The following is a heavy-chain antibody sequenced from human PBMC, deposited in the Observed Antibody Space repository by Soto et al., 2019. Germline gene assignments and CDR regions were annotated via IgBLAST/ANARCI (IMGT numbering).Heavy chain of an antibody. CDR3: ATSSDTAMVYFDY. J-gene: IGHJ4*02. CDR1: GGSISSGGYY. D-gene: IGHD5-18*01. V-gene: IGHV4-31*03. CDR2: IYYSGST. Sequence: LSLTCTVSGGSISSGGYYWSWIRQHPGKGLEWIGYIYYSGSTYYNPSLKSRVTISVDTSKNQFSLKLSSVTAADTAVYYCATSSDTAMVYFDYWGQGTLVTVSS.